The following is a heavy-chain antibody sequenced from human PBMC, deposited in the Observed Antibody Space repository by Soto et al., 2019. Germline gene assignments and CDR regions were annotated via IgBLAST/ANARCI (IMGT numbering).Heavy chain of an antibody. Sequence: PSETLSLTCTVSGGSISSYYWSWIRQPPGKGLEWIGYIYYSGSTDYDPSLKSRVTISVDTSKNQFSLKLSSVTAADTAVYYCARRWGTYFDFWGQEPWSPSPQ. V-gene: IGHV4-59*01. CDR2: IYYSGST. J-gene: IGHJ4*01. CDR1: GGSISSYY. CDR3: ARRWGTYFDF. D-gene: IGHD7-27*01.